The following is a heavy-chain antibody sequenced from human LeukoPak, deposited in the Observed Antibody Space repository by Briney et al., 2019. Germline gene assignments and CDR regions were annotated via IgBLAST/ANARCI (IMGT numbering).Heavy chain of an antibody. CDR1: GFTFGSYA. D-gene: IGHD3-16*01. V-gene: IGHV3-21*01. Sequence: GGSLRLSCAASGFTFGSYAMNWVRQAPGKGLEWVSSISSGSSFIYYADSVKGRFTISRDNAKNSLHLQMNSLRAEDTAVYYCAGRRVLDASFDYWGQGTLVTVSS. J-gene: IGHJ4*02. CDR3: AGRRVLDASFDY. CDR2: ISSGSSFI.